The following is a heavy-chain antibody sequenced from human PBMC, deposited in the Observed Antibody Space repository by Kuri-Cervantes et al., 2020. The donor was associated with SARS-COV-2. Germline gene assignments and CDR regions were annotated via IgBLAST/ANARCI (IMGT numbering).Heavy chain of an antibody. Sequence: GGSLRVSCKGSGYSFTSYCIGWVRQMPGKDLEWMGIIYPGDSDTRYSQSFQGQVTISADKSISTAYLQWSSLKASDTAMYYCARLVTMITWLGYWGQGTLVTVSS. CDR3: ARLVTMITWLGY. J-gene: IGHJ4*02. CDR1: GYSFTSYC. D-gene: IGHD3-22*01. CDR2: IYPGDSDT. V-gene: IGHV5-51*01.